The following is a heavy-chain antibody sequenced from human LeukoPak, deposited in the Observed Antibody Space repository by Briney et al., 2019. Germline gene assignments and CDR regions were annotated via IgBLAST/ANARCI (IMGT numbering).Heavy chain of an antibody. J-gene: IGHJ4*02. Sequence: GRSLRLSCAASGLTFDDYAMHWVRQAPGEGLEWVSGISWNSGSIGYADSVKGRFTISRDNAKNSLYLQMNSLRAEDTALYYCAKSTGGYGDLYYFDYWGQGTLVTVSS. V-gene: IGHV3-9*01. CDR2: ISWNSGSI. CDR3: AKSTGGYGDLYYFDY. D-gene: IGHD4-17*01. CDR1: GLTFDDYA.